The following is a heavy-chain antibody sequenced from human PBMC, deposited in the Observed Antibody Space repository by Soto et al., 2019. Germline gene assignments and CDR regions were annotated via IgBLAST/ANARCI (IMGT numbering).Heavy chain of an antibody. Sequence: GGSLRLSCGASGFTLSDHWMHWVRQRPGKGLVWVSRIYTTTNYADSVKGRLIISRDNAKNTLYLQMNGLRDEDTAVYYCLRGASGYGKFDYWGRGILVTVSS. CDR3: LRGASGYGKFDY. CDR2: IYTTT. D-gene: IGHD5-12*01. J-gene: IGHJ4*02. V-gene: IGHV3-74*01. CDR1: GFTLSDHW.